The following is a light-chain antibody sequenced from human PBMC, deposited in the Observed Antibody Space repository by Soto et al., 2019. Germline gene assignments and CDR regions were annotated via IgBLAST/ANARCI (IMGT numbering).Light chain of an antibody. V-gene: IGLV2-23*01. J-gene: IGLJ2*01. CDR2: EDT. Sequence: QSALTQPASVSGSPGQSITISCTGTSSDTGTYKLVSWYQHHPDEAPKLMIYEDTKRPSGVSYRFSGSKSGNTASLTISGLQAEDEGDYYCCSYSGRDVVFGGGTKVTVL. CDR1: SSDTGTYKL. CDR3: CSYSGRDVV.